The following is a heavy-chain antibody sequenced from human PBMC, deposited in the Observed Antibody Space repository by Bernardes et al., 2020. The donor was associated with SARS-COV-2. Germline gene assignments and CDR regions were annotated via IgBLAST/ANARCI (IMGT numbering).Heavy chain of an antibody. CDR1: GLTFSNYA. V-gene: IGHV3-23*01. J-gene: IGHJ4*02. CDR3: ASPRDFYYGSGSYPDPFDH. CDR2: ISCSGAST. D-gene: IGHD3-10*01. Sequence: GGSLRLSCAASGLTFSNYAMSWVRKAPGMGLEWVSAISCSGASTYYADSVKGRFTVSRDNSKNMLYLKMNSLRAEDTAVYYCASPRDFYYGSGSYPDPFDHWGQGTLVTVSS.